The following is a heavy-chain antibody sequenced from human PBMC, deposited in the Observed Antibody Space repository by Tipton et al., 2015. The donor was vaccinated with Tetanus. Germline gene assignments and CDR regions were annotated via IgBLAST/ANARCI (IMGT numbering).Heavy chain of an antibody. D-gene: IGHD5-24*01. CDR2: IYYSGST. J-gene: IGHJ5*02. CDR1: GGSVSSGGYF. Sequence: TLSLTCTVSGGSVSSGGYFWSWIRQPPGKGLEWIGYIYYSGSTNYGPSLKSRVTISVDTSENQFSLRLNSVTAADTAVYYCARDRGGYSYGFNWFDPWGQGTLVTGSA. CDR3: ARDRGGYSYGFNWFDP. V-gene: IGHV4-61*08.